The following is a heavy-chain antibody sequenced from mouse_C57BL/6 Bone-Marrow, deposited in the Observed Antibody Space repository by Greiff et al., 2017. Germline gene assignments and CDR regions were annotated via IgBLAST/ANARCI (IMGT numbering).Heavy chain of an antibody. J-gene: IGHJ1*03. CDR2: FHPYNDDT. CDR3: ARPNYYGSRDWDFDV. CDR1: GYTFTTYP. Sequence: VQRVESGAELVKPGASVKMSCKASGYTFTTYPIEWMKQNHGKSLEWIGNFHPYNDDTKYNEKFKGKATLTVEKSSSTVYLELSRLTSDDSAVYYCARPNYYGSRDWDFDVWGTGTTVTVSS. D-gene: IGHD1-1*01. V-gene: IGHV1-47*01.